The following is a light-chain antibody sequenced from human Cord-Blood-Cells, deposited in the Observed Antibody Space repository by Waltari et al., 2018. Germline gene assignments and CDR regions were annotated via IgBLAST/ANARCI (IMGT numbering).Light chain of an antibody. CDR2: DAN. CDR3: SSYTSSSTPWV. CDR1: SSDVGGYTY. V-gene: IGLV2-14*03. J-gene: IGLJ3*02. Sequence: QSALTQPASVSGSPGQSITISCTGTSSDVGGYTYASWYQQHPGKAPKLFIYDANKRPSRVSNRFAGSKSGNTASLTISGVQAEDEADYYCSSYTSSSTPWVFGGGTKLTVL.